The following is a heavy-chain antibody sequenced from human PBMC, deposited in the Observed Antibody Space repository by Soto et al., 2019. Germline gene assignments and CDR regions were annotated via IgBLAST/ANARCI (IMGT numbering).Heavy chain of an antibody. CDR1: GGSISSSSYY. J-gene: IGHJ4*02. CDR3: AILKGPPGYCSSTSCYTFDY. CDR2: IYYSGST. Sequence: SETLSLTCTVSGGSISSSSYYWGWIRQPPGKGLEWIGSIYYSGSTYYNPSLKSRVTISVDTSKNQFSLKLSSVTAADTAVYYCAILKGPPGYCSSTSCYTFDYWGQGTLVTVSS. D-gene: IGHD2-2*02. V-gene: IGHV4-39*01.